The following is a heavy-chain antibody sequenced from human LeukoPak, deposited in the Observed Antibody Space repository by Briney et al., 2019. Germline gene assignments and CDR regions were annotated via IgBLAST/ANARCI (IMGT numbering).Heavy chain of an antibody. V-gene: IGHV4-59*12. CDR1: GGSISSYY. J-gene: IGHJ4*02. Sequence: PSETLSLTCTVSGGSISSYYWSWIRQPPGKGLEWIGYIYYSGSTNYNPSLKSRVTISVDTSKNQFSLNLTSLTAADTAVYYCARRSTSCLDYWGQGTLVTVSS. CDR3: ARRSTSCLDY. D-gene: IGHD2-2*01. CDR2: IYYSGST.